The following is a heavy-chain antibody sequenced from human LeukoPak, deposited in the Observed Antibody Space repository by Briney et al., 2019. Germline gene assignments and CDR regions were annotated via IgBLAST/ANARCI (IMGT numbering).Heavy chain of an antibody. CDR1: GGSISSYH. J-gene: IGHJ4*02. Sequence: PSETLSLTCTVSGGSISSYHWSWIRQSPGKGLEWIGYIYSTGSTNYNPSLKSRVSISVDTSKNQFSLKLSSVTAADTAVYYCARRHIAVASTLEYWGQGTLVTVSS. CDR2: IYSTGST. D-gene: IGHD6-13*01. V-gene: IGHV4-59*01. CDR3: ARRHIAVASTLEY.